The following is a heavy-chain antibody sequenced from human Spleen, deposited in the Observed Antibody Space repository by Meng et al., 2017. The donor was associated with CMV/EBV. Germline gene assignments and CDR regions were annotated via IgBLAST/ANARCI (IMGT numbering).Heavy chain of an antibody. CDR1: GYSFITYY. V-gene: IGHV1-46*01. D-gene: IGHD3-22*01. Sequence: ASVQVSCKASGYSFITYYIHWVRQAPGQGLDWMGRISPDGGTTTYAQKFQGGLTLTSDTSTSTVYMELSRLTSEDTAVYYCARDLVGYDAFDIWGQGTLVTVSS. J-gene: IGHJ3*02. CDR2: ISPDGGTT. CDR3: ARDLVGYDAFDI.